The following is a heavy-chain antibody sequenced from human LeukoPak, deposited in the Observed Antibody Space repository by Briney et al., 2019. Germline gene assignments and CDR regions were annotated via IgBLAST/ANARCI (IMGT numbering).Heavy chain of an antibody. V-gene: IGHV5-51*01. CDR2: IYPGDSDT. CDR3: ARWGWGGSGWYSLDWFDP. J-gene: IGHJ5*02. Sequence: GESLKISCMGSGYSFTSYWIGWVRQMPGKGLGWMGIIYPGDSDTRYSPSFQGQVTISADKSISTAYLQWSSLKASDTAMYYCARWGWGGSGWYSLDWFDPWGQGTLVTVSS. D-gene: IGHD6-19*01. CDR1: GYSFTSYW.